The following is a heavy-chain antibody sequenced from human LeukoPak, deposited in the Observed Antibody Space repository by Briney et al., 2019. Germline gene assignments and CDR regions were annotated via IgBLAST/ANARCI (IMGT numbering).Heavy chain of an antibody. CDR3: AKVYAVDFDWDYFDY. D-gene: IGHD3-9*01. Sequence: GGSLTLSCAASGFTFSDYYMSWIRQAPGQGLERVSYISSSGSTIYYADSVKGRFTISRDNAKNSLYLQMNSLRAEDTAVYYCAKVYAVDFDWDYFDYWGQGTLVTVSS. V-gene: IGHV3-11*01. CDR2: ISSSGSTI. CDR1: GFTFSDYY. J-gene: IGHJ4*02.